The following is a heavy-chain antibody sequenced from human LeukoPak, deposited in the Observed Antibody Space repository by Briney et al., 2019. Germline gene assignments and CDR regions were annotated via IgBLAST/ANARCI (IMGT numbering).Heavy chain of an antibody. CDR1: GFTFNNYW. CDR3: ARDFVSGFVDP. Sequence: GGSLRLSCVASGFTFNNYWMHWLRQAPGKGLVWVSHIKTDGSTTNYADSVRGRFTISRDNAKNTLYLQMNSLRVEDTAVYYCARDFVSGFVDPWGQGTLVTVSS. CDR2: IKTDGSTT. V-gene: IGHV3-74*01. D-gene: IGHD6-19*01. J-gene: IGHJ5*02.